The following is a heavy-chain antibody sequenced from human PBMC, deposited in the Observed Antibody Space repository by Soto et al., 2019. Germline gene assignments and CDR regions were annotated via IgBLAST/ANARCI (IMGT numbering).Heavy chain of an antibody. D-gene: IGHD6-13*01. V-gene: IGHV1-69*01. CDR1: GGTVSNSA. CDR2: IIPIFGPA. CDR3: ERGSSWTKVEY. Sequence: QVQLVQSGAEVKKPGSSVKVSCKASGGTVSNSAIRWLRQAPGQGLEWMGGIIPIFGPATYSQKFQDRVTITADESTGTGYMELSSLTSEDTAVYFCERGSSWTKVEYWCQGTLVTVSS. J-gene: IGHJ4*02.